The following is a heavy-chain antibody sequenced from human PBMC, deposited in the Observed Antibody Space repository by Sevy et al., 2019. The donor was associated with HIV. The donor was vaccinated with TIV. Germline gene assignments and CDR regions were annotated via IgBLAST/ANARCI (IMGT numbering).Heavy chain of an antibody. D-gene: IGHD2-2*01. CDR2: NSTLNVNT. Sequence: ASVKVSCKASGYTFTSYGISWVRQAPGQGLEWLGWNSTLNVNTNNAQKFQGRVTMTTDTSTGTASMELRSLRSDDTAVYYCARDDCSSLSCHGSLLYWGQGTLVTVSS. V-gene: IGHV1-18*01. CDR3: ARDDCSSLSCHGSLLY. J-gene: IGHJ4*02. CDR1: GYTFTSYG.